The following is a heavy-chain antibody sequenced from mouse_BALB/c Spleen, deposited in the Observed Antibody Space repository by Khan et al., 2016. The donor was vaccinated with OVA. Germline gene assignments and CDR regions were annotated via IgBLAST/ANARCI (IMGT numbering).Heavy chain of an antibody. CDR2: IWAGGGT. CDR1: GFSLTSYG. Sequence: QVQLKESGPGLVAPSQSLSITCTVSGFSLTSYGVHWVRQPPGKGLEWLGVIWAGGGTDYNSSLMSRLSVSKDTSKSQDFLKMNSLQTDDTAMYFCAREEELAYVMDYWGQGTSVTVSS. CDR3: AREEELAYVMDY. V-gene: IGHV2-9*02. D-gene: IGHD4-1*01. J-gene: IGHJ4*01.